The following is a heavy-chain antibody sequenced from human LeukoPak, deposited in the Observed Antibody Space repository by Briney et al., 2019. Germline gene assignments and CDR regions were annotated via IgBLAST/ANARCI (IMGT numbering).Heavy chain of an antibody. D-gene: IGHD2-2*01. J-gene: IGHJ6*03. CDR1: GGSFSGYY. V-gene: IGHV4-34*01. Sequence: SETLSLTCAVYGGSFSGYYWSWIRQPPGKGLEWIGEINHGGSTNYNPSLKSRVTISVDTSKTQFSLKMSSVTAADTAVYYCARDRYCSSTSCPMDYYYYYMDVWGKGTTVTVSS. CDR2: INHGGST. CDR3: ARDRYCSSTSCPMDYYYYYMDV.